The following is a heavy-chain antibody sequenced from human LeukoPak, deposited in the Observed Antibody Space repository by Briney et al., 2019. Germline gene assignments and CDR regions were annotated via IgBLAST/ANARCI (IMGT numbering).Heavy chain of an antibody. D-gene: IGHD3-10*01. Sequence: ASVKVSCKASGGTFSSYAISWVRQAPGQGLEWMGGIIPIFGTANYAQKFQGRVTITADKSTSTVYMELSSLRSEDTAVYYCARVSGGIAYYYYYMDVWGKGTTVTVSS. CDR2: IIPIFGTA. CDR3: ARVSGGIAYYYYYMDV. J-gene: IGHJ6*03. V-gene: IGHV1-69*06. CDR1: GGTFSSYA.